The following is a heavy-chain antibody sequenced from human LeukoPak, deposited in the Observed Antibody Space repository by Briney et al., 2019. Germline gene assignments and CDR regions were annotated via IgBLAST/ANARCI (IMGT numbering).Heavy chain of an antibody. Sequence: PGGSLRLSCAASGFTFSDYYMSWIRQAPGKGLEWVSYISSSGSTIYYADSVKGRFTISRDNAKNSLYLQMNSLRAEDTAVYYCASPAAMTTVNTPFDYWGQGTLVTVSS. V-gene: IGHV3-11*04. CDR2: ISSSGSTI. D-gene: IGHD4-17*01. CDR3: ASPAAMTTVNTPFDY. J-gene: IGHJ4*02. CDR1: GFTFSDYY.